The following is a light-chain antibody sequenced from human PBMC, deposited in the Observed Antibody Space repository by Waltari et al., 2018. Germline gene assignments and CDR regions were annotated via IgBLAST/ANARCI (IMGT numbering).Light chain of an antibody. Sequence: EIVLTQSPGTLSLSPGERATLSCRASQTVRTTHLAWYQQKPGQAPTLLIYGASRRATGIPYRFSGSGSGTDFSLTISSLEPEDFAVYYCQQYDISPLTFGGGTKVETK. CDR2: GAS. V-gene: IGKV3-20*01. CDR1: QTVRTTH. J-gene: IGKJ4*01. CDR3: QQYDISPLT.